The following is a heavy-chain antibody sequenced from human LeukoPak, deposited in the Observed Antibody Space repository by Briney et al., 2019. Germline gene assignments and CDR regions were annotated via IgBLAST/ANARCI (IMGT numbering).Heavy chain of an antibody. J-gene: IGHJ3*02. CDR3: ARTLRDDDAFDI. V-gene: IGHV3-48*01. CDR1: GFTFSSYS. Sequence: GGSLRLSCAASGFTFSSYSMTWVRQAPGKGLEWVSYISSSSSTRYYADSVKGRFTISRDNGKNSLYLQMNSLRAEDTAVYYCARTLRDDDAFDIWGQGTMVTVSS. CDR2: ISSSSSTR.